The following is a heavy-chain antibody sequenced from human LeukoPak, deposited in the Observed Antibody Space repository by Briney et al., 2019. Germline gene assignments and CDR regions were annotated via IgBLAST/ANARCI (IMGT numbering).Heavy chain of an antibody. CDR2: IYYSGST. V-gene: IGHV4-39*01. CDR3: ARSYYYYMDV. Sequence: SETLSLTCTVSGGSISSSSYYWGWIRQPPGKGLEWIGSIYYSGSTYYNPSLKSRVTISVDTSKNQFSLKLSSVTAADTAVYYCARSYYYYMDVWGKGTTVTVSS. J-gene: IGHJ6*03. CDR1: GGSISSSSYY.